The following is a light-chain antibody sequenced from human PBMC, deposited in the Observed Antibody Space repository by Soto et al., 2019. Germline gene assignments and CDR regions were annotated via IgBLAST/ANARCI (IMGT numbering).Light chain of an antibody. CDR1: QSVSTW. Sequence: DMQMTQSPSTLSASAGDRFTITCRASQSVSTWLAWYQQKPGKAPKLLIYKASNLESGVPSRFTGSGSGTEFTLTISSLQPDDFATYYCQQYNSWTFGQGTKVDIK. CDR2: KAS. V-gene: IGKV1-5*03. CDR3: QQYNSWT. J-gene: IGKJ1*01.